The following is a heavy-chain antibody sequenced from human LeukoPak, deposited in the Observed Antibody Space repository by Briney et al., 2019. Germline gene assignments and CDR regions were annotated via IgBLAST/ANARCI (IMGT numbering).Heavy chain of an antibody. CDR1: GFSFSSYG. D-gene: IGHD2-2*01. CDR3: AKASTSCYARAACGAFDI. Sequence: GGSLRLSCAASGFSFSSYGMSWVRQAPGKGLEWVSAISGSGGSTYYADSVKGRFTISRDNSKNTLYLQMNSLRAEDTAVYYCAKASTSCYARAACGAFDIWGQGTMVTVSS. J-gene: IGHJ3*02. V-gene: IGHV3-23*01. CDR2: ISGSGGST.